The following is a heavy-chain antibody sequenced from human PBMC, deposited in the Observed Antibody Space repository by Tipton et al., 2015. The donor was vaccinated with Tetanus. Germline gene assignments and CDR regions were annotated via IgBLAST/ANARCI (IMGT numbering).Heavy chain of an antibody. Sequence: SLRLSCAASGFTFSDYSMNWVRQAPGKGLEWVSSISGSSNYINYADSVKGRFTISRANARNSLYLQMNSLRGDDTGVYFCARVHTPGLLGRYPLDYWGQGTLVTVSSGMDVWGQGTPVTVSS. D-gene: IGHD7-27*01. V-gene: IGHV3-21*01. J-gene: IGHJ6*02. CDR1: GFTFSDYS. CDR3: ARVHTPGLLGRYPLDYWGQGTLVTVSSGMDV. CDR2: ISGSSNYI.